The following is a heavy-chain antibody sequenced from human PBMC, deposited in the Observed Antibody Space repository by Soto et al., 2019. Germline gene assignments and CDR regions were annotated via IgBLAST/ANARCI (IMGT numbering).Heavy chain of an antibody. CDR2: ITSNGGTT. Sequence: PGGSLRLSCSASGFTFSSYSMHWVRQAPGKGLEYVSAITSNGGTTYYADSVKGRFTISRDNSKNTLYLQMSSLRAEDTAVYYCVKAHGYDFDYWGQGTLVTVSS. V-gene: IGHV3-64D*06. CDR3: VKAHGYDFDY. CDR1: GFTFSSYS. J-gene: IGHJ4*02. D-gene: IGHD5-12*01.